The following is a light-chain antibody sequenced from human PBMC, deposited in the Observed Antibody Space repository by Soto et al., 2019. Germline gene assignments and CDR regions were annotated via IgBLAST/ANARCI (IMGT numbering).Light chain of an antibody. CDR1: QSVRSRY. CDR2: GAS. V-gene: IGKV3-20*01. Sequence: EIVLTQSPGTLYLSPGERATLSCRASQSVRSRYVAWYQQKPGQAPRLLIYGASSRATGIPDRCSGSGSGTDFTFTSSRLELEDLAFYYCQRYGDSPTFGGGTKVGIK. J-gene: IGKJ4*01. CDR3: QRYGDSPT.